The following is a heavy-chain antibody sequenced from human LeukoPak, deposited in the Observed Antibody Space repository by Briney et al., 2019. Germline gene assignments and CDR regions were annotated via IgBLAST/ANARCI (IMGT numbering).Heavy chain of an antibody. D-gene: IGHD2-2*02. CDR3: ARVGCSRTGTCYRGGAGSPLDQ. Sequence: SETLSLTCTVSGGSITSYFWNWIRQPAGKGLEWIGLIYSSGGTNYNPSLKSRVTMSVDTSKNQFSLKLSSVTAADTAVYYCARVGCSRTGTCYRGGAGSPLDQWGQGTLVTVSS. J-gene: IGHJ5*02. CDR2: IYSSGGT. CDR1: GGSITSYF. V-gene: IGHV4-4*07.